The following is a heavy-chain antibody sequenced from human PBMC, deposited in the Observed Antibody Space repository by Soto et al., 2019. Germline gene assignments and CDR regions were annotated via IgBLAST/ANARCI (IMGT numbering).Heavy chain of an antibody. J-gene: IGHJ6*01. V-gene: IGHV4-31*03. CDR3: ARSQPSGMDV. CDR1: GAFITNDGYS. CDR2: IYYSGTS. D-gene: IGHD2-2*01. Sequence: QVQLQESGPGLVKPSQTLSLSCNISGAFITNDGYSWSWIRQHPGRGLEWIGDIYYSGTSSYNPSLDSRLTISVATSKNQFSLTLTSVTAADTAIYYCARSQPSGMDVWGQGTTVSVSS.